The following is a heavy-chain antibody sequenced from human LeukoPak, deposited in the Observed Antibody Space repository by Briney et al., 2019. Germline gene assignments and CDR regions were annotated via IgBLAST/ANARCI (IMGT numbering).Heavy chain of an antibody. CDR3: ARISR. J-gene: IGHJ4*02. V-gene: IGHV3-53*01. CDR1: GFTVSTTY. CDR2: IDSGGTR. Sequence: GGSLRLSCAASGFTVSTTYIMWVRQAAGKGLQWVSVIDSGGTRNYADSVKGRFTIPRDNSKNMVYLQMNDLRVEDTAMYYCARISRWGQGTLVTVSS.